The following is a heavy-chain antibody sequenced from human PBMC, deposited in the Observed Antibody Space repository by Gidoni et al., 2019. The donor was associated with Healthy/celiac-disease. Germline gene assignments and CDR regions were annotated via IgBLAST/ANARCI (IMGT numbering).Heavy chain of an antibody. Sequence: QVQLVQSGAEVKKPGASVKVSCKASGYTFTSYYMHWVQQAPGQGLEWMGIINPSGGSTSYAQKFQGRVTMTRDTSTSTVYMELSSLRSEDTAVYYCARDFRPWPAYDSSGYYYSGFDYWGQGTLVTVSS. CDR2: INPSGGST. CDR1: GYTFTSYY. CDR3: ARDFRPWPAYDSSGYYYSGFDY. V-gene: IGHV1-46*01. D-gene: IGHD3-22*01. J-gene: IGHJ4*02.